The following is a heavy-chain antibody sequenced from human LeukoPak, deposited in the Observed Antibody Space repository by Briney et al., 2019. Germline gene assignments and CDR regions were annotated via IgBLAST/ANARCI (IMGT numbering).Heavy chain of an antibody. Sequence: SETLSLTCTVSGGSISSYYWSWIRQPPGKGLEWIGYISYSGSTNYNPSLKSRVTISVDTSKNQFSLKLSPVTAADTAVYYCARALSSYWDYWGQGTLVTVSS. CDR1: GGSISSYY. CDR2: ISYSGST. V-gene: IGHV4-59*01. J-gene: IGHJ4*02. CDR3: ARALSSYWDY. D-gene: IGHD3-3*01.